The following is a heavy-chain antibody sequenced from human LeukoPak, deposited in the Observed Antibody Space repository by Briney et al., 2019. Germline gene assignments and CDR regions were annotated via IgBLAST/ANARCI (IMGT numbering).Heavy chain of an antibody. V-gene: IGHV4-59*12. CDR2: IYSSGST. CDR1: SGSIRSYY. J-gene: IGHJ4*02. D-gene: IGHD3-10*01. CDR3: ARRRGSGRSPYYFDY. Sequence: SETLSLTCTVSSGSIRSYYWSWIRQPPGKGLEWIGNIYSSGSTNYNPSLESRVTISVDTSKNQFSLKLSSVTAADTAVYYCARRRGSGRSPYYFDYWGQGTLVTVSS.